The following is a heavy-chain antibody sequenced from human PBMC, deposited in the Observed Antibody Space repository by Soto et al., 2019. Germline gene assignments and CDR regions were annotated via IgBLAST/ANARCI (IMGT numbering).Heavy chain of an antibody. D-gene: IGHD3-9*01. CDR1: GYTFTSYG. J-gene: IGHJ4*02. Sequence: ASVKVSCKASGYTFTSYGISWVRQAPRQGLEWMGWISAYNGNTNYAQKLQGRVTMTTDTSTSTAYMELRSLRSDDTAVYYCARDQSYDILTGYSEDYWGQGTLVTVSS. CDR2: ISAYNGNT. CDR3: ARDQSYDILTGYSEDY. V-gene: IGHV1-18*01.